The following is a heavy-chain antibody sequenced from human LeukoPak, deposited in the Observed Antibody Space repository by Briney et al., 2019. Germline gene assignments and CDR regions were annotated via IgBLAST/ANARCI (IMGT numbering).Heavy chain of an antibody. CDR3: VRWLTSSGWPPPLGY. D-gene: IGHD6-25*01. CDR1: GFTFTSHG. CDR2: ISAYNGNT. J-gene: IGHJ4*02. V-gene: IGHV1-18*01. Sequence: GASVKVSCKASGFTFTSHGFSWVRQAPGQGLEWVAWISAYNGNTGHAQKFQERVTVTTDTSTSTVYMEMRTLRSDDTAVYLCVRWLTSSGWPPPLGYWGQGTLVIVSS.